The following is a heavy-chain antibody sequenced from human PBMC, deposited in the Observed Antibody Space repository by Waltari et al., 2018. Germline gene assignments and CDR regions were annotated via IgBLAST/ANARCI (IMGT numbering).Heavy chain of an antibody. CDR3: ARDRARNFRYYGFDV. Sequence: QVQPGQAGAEGEKPGSSAKVSCKASGGTFSRYAISLGRPTPGKGLEWMGGISPVFCTATYAQTFQGQVTIPADESTSTAYLQLSSLRAEDTAVYYCARDRARNFRYYGFDVWGQGTTVTVSS. CDR2: ISPVFCTA. V-gene: IGHV1-69*13. J-gene: IGHJ6*02. CDR1: GGTFSRYA.